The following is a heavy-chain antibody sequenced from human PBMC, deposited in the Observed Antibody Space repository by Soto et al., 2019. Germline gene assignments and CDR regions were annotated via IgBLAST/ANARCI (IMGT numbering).Heavy chain of an antibody. Sequence: ASVKVSCKTSGYTFTSHGVSWVRQAPGQGLEWMGWISTYNGNTNYAQKFQGGVTMTTDTSTSTAYMEVRSLRSDDTAFYYCARHQTWNYYFFDFWGQGTLVTVSS. J-gene: IGHJ4*02. CDR2: ISTYNGNT. V-gene: IGHV1-18*01. CDR1: GYTFTSHG. D-gene: IGHD1-7*01. CDR3: ARHQTWNYYFFDF.